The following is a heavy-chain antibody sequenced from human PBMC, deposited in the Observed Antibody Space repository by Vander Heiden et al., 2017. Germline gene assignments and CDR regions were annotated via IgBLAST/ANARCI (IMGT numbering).Heavy chain of an antibody. D-gene: IGHD2-15*01. V-gene: IGHV3-53*01. CDR2: IYSGGST. CDR3: AREGVCSGGSCLPRAFDI. Sequence: EVQLVEAGGGLIQPGGSLRLSCAPSGFTVSSNSISWVRQAPGKGLEWVSVIYSGGSTYYADSVQGRFTISRDNSKNTLYLQMNSLRAEDTAVYYCAREGVCSGGSCLPRAFDIWGQGTMVTVSS. CDR1: GFTVSSNS. J-gene: IGHJ3*02.